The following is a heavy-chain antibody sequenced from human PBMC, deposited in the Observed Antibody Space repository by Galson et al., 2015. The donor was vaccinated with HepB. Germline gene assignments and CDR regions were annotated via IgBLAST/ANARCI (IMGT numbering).Heavy chain of an antibody. J-gene: IGHJ4*02. V-gene: IGHV3-11*01. D-gene: IGHD2-15*01. CDR2: MSGSGSVV. CDR3: ASRYCRTGSCYFLDY. Sequence: SLRLSCAASGFTFSDYYVGWIRQAPGKGLECLSYMSGSGSVVYYADSVRGRFTISRDNAKNSLFLQMNSLRAEDTAVYYCASRYCRTGSCYFLDYWGQGTLVAVSS. CDR1: GFTFSDYY.